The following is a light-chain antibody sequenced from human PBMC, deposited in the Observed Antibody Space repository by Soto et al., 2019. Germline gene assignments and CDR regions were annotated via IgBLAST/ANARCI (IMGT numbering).Light chain of an antibody. CDR3: GTWDSSMSAVV. CDR2: DNN. CDR1: SSNIGNNY. J-gene: IGLJ2*01. V-gene: IGLV1-51*01. Sequence: QSVLTQPPSVSGAPGQKVTISCSGSSSNIGNNYVSWYQQFPGTAPKLLIYDNNKRPSGIPDRFSGSKSGTSATLDITGLQTEDAADYYCGTWDSSMSAVVFGGGTKLTVL.